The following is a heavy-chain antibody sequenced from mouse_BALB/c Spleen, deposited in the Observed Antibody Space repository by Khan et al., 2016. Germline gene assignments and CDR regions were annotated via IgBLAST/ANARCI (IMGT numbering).Heavy chain of an antibody. V-gene: IGHV2-9*02. CDR3: AREGGFNAWLAY. Sequence: QVQLKQSGPGLVAPSQSLSITCTVSGFSLTSYGIHWIRQPPGKGLEWLGIIWSGGSTNYNSALLSRLTISKDHSKNHVFLKMQSLHTDYTAMYERAREGGFNAWLAYWGQGTLVTVSA. CDR1: GFSLTSYG. CDR2: IWSGGST. J-gene: IGHJ3*01. D-gene: IGHD1-1*02.